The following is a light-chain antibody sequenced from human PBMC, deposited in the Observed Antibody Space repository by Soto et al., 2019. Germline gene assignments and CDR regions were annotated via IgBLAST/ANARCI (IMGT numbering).Light chain of an antibody. CDR2: DAS. CDR3: LQYSTWPPLYT. CDR1: QAVSSY. Sequence: EIVMTQSPAALSVSLGERVSLTCRASQAVSSYLAWYQQKPGQAPRLLICDASTRATDIPDRFSGSGSGTDFTLTISSLQSSDLAVYYCLQYSTWPPLYTFGQGTKLEIK. V-gene: IGKV3-15*01. J-gene: IGKJ2*01.